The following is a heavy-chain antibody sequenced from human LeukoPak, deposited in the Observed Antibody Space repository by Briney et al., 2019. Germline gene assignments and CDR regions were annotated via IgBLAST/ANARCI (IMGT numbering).Heavy chain of an antibody. CDR3: ARTRRDGYNYRGGADY. D-gene: IGHD5-24*01. Sequence: SETLSLTCAVYGGSFSGYYWSWIRQPPGKGLEWIGEINHSGSTNYNPSLKSRVTISVDTSKNQFSLKLSSVTAADTAVYYCARTRRDGYNYRGGADYWGQGTLVTVSS. CDR1: GGSFSGYY. CDR2: INHSGST. V-gene: IGHV4-34*01. J-gene: IGHJ4*02.